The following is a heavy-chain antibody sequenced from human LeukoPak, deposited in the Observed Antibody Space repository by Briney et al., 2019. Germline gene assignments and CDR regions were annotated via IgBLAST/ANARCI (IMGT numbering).Heavy chain of an antibody. V-gene: IGHV4-59*01. J-gene: IGHJ4*02. D-gene: IGHD3-22*01. CDR2: IYYSGST. Sequence: PSETLSLTCTVSGGSISSYYWNWVRQPPGKGLEWIGYIYYSGSTNYNPSLKSRVTISVDTSKNQFSLKLSSVTAADTAVYYCARDVGRNRNYDSSGYYDYWGQGTLVTVSS. CDR3: ARDVGRNRNYDSSGYYDY. CDR1: GGSISSYY.